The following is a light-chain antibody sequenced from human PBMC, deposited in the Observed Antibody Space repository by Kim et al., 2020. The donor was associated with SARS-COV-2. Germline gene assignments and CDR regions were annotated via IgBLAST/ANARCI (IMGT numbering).Light chain of an antibody. CDR1: DIGRKN. CDR2: RDN. Sequence: SGALGQTATITWGGNDIGRKNVHWYQQKPGQAPVLVIYRDNDRPSGIPERFSGSNSGNTATLTISRAQDGDEADYYCQVWDSTTYVFGSGTKVTVL. CDR3: QVWDSTTYV. J-gene: IGLJ1*01. V-gene: IGLV3-9*01.